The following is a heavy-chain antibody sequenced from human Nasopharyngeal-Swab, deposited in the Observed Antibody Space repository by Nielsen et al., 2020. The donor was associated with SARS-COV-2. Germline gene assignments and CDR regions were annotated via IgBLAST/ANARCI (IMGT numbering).Heavy chain of an antibody. CDR3: AKDPGGPYYYYGMDV. J-gene: IGHJ6*02. V-gene: IGHV3-23*01. CDR2: ISGSGGST. CDR1: GFTFSSYA. D-gene: IGHD3-10*01. Sequence: GESLKISCAASGFTFSSYAMSWVRQAPGKGLEWVSIISGSGGSTYYADSVKGRFTISRDNSKNTLYLQMNSLRAEDTAVYYCAKDPGGPYYYYGMDVWGQGATVTVSS.